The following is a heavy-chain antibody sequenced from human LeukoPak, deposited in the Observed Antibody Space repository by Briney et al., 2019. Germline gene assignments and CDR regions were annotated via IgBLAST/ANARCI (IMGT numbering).Heavy chain of an antibody. CDR1: GYSFTTYW. D-gene: IGHD5-18*01. V-gene: IGHV5-51*01. CDR2: IYPGDSET. CDR3: ARHSWIQLWSGGFDY. J-gene: IGHJ4*02. Sequence: GESLKISCKGSGYSFTTYWIGWVRQMPGKGLEWMAIIYPGDSETRYSPSFQGQVTISADKYISTAYLQWSSLKASDTAMYYCARHSWIQLWSGGFDYSGQGTLVSVSS.